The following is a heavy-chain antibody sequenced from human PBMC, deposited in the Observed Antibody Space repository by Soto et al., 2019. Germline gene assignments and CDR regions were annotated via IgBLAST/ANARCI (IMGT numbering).Heavy chain of an antibody. CDR1: GYSFTSYW. Sequence: PGESLKISCKGSGYSFTSYWIGWVRQMPGKGLEWMGIIYPGDSDTRYSPSFQGQVTISADKSISTAYLQWSSLKASDTAMYYCARPFLNYYDSSGYYFDAFDIWGQGTMVTVS. CDR3: ARPFLNYYDSSGYYFDAFDI. J-gene: IGHJ3*02. V-gene: IGHV5-51*01. D-gene: IGHD3-22*01. CDR2: IYPGDSDT.